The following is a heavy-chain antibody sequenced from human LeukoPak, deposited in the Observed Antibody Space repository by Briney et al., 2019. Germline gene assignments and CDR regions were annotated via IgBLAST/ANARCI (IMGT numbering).Heavy chain of an antibody. CDR2: IYYSGST. CDR1: GGSISSGGYY. CDR3: ARGERYCSGGSCLNPEFDY. D-gene: IGHD2-15*01. V-gene: IGHV4-31*03. Sequence: SQTLSLTCTASGGSISSGGYYWSWIRQHPGKGLEWIGYIYYSGSTYYNPSLKSRVTISVDTSKNQFSLKLSSVTAADTAVYYCARGERYCSGGSCLNPEFDYWGQGTLVTVSS. J-gene: IGHJ4*02.